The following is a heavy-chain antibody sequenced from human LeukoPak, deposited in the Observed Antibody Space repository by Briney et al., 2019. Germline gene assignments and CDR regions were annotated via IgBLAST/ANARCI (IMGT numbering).Heavy chain of an antibody. D-gene: IGHD3-3*01. CDR3: ARGGLRFLEWPSAY. V-gene: IGHV3-66*01. Sequence: GGSLRLSCAASGFSVSNNYMNWVRQAPGKGLEWVSVIHNDDSTYYSDSVKGRFTISRDNSKNTLYLQMNSLRAEDTAVYYCARGGLRFLEWPSAYWGQGTLVTVSP. J-gene: IGHJ4*02. CDR1: GFSVSNNY. CDR2: IHNDDST.